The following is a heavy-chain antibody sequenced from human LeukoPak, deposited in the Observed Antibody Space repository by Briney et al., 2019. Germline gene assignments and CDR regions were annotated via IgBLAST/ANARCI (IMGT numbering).Heavy chain of an antibody. CDR2: ISSSGCTI. V-gene: IGHV3-48*03. D-gene: IGHD6-13*01. CDR3: ARGGSSSSWSLDFDY. J-gene: IGHJ4*02. CDR1: GFTFSSYA. Sequence: PGGSLRLSCAASGFTFSSYAMNWVRQAPGKGLEWVSYISSSGCTIYYADSVKGRFTISRDNAMNSLYLQMNSLRAEDTAVYYCARGGSSSSWSLDFDYWGQGTLVTVSS.